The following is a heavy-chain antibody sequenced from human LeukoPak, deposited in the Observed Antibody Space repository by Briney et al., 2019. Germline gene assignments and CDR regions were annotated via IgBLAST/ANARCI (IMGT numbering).Heavy chain of an antibody. CDR3: ARTKDYYDSSGYYYV. D-gene: IGHD3-22*01. J-gene: IGHJ4*02. V-gene: IGHV1-2*02. CDR1: GYTFTGYY. Sequence: GASVTVSCKASGYTFTGYYMHWVRQAPGQGLEWMGWINPNSGGTNYAQKFQGRVTMTRDTSISTAYMELSRLRSDDTTVYYCARTKDYYDSSGYYYVWGQGTLVTVSS. CDR2: INPNSGGT.